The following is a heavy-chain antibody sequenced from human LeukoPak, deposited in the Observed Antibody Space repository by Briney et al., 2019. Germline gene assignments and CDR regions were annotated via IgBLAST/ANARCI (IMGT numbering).Heavy chain of an antibody. Sequence: GSVKVSCKASGYTFTSFEINWVRQATGQGLEWMGWVDPNSGKTGYAQKFQGRVTMTKNTSMNTAYMELSSLKSDDTAVYYCARGPHVGTIDYWGQGTLVTVSS. CDR1: GYTFTSFE. V-gene: IGHV1-8*01. CDR2: VDPNSGKT. CDR3: ARGPHVGTIDY. J-gene: IGHJ4*02. D-gene: IGHD3-10*01.